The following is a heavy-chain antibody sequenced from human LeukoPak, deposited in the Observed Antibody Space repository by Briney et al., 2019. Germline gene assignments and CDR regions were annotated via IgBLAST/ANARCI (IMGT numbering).Heavy chain of an antibody. J-gene: IGHJ4*02. CDR3: ARDPPLRFLEWTWYFDY. D-gene: IGHD3-3*01. Sequence: SETLSLTCTVSGYSISSGYYWGWIRQPPGKGLEWIGSIYHSGSTYYSPSLKSRVTISVDTSKNQFSLKLSSVTAADTAVYYCARDPPLRFLEWTWYFDYWGQGTLVTVSS. CDR1: GYSISSGYY. V-gene: IGHV4-38-2*02. CDR2: IYHSGST.